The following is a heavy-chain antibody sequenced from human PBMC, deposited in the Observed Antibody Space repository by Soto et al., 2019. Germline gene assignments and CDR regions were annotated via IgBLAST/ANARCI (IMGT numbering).Heavy chain of an antibody. CDR1: GFLFSRFG. CDR2: IVNHGGTK. CDR3: ARVGTLVRGTYYFDS. D-gene: IGHD3-10*01. J-gene: IGHJ4*02. V-gene: IGHV3-30*19. Sequence: PGGSLRLSCASSGFLFSRFGMHWVRQAPGKGLEWVAVIVNHGGTKYYSDSVKGRFTISRDNSKNTLFLQMNSLRSEDTAVYYCARVGTLVRGTYYFDSWGQGTLVTVSS.